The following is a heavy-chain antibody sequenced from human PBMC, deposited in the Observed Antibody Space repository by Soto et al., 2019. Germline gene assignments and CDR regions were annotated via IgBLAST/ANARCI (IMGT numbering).Heavy chain of an antibody. Sequence: QLQLQESGSGLVKPSQTLSLTCAVSGGSISSGGYSWSWIRQPPGKGLEWIGYIYHSGSTYYNPSLKSRVTISVDRSKNQFSLKLSSVTAADTAVYYCARAPSYYDSSGYYYPYYYGMDVWGQGTTVTVSS. CDR3: ARAPSYYDSSGYYYPYYYGMDV. J-gene: IGHJ6*02. CDR1: GGSISSGGYS. V-gene: IGHV4-30-2*01. CDR2: IYHSGST. D-gene: IGHD3-22*01.